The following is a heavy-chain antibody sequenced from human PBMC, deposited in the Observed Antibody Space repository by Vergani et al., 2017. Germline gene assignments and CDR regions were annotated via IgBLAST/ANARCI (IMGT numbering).Heavy chain of an antibody. CDR2: ISYDGSNK. J-gene: IGHJ6*03. CDR3: AKALLAYYYYYYMDV. Sequence: QVQLVESGGGVVQPGRSLRLSCAASGFTFSSYGMHWVRQAPGKGLEWVAVISYDGSNKYYADSVTGRFTISRDNSKNTLYLQMNSLRAEDTAVYYCAKALLAYYYYYYMDVWGKGTTVTVSS. CDR1: GFTFSSYG. V-gene: IGHV3-30*18.